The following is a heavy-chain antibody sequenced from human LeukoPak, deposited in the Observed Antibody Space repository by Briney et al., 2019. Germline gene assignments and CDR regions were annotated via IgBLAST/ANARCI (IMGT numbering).Heavy chain of an antibody. CDR3: AREEAVAGTVY. CDR1: GGSISSGGYY. V-gene: IGHV4-31*03. D-gene: IGHD6-19*01. CDR2: IYYSGST. Sequence: SQTLSLTCSVSGGSISSGGYYWSWIRQHPGKGLEWIGYIYYSGSTYYNPSLKSRVTISVDTSKNQFSLKLSSVTAADTAVYYCAREEAVAGTVYWGQGTLVTVSS. J-gene: IGHJ4*02.